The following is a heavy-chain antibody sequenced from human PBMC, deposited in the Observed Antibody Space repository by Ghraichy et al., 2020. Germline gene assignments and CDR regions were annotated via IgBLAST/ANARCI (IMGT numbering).Heavy chain of an antibody. V-gene: IGHV3-43*01. CDR1: GFTFDDYT. CDR2: ISWDGGST. Sequence: LSLTCAASGFTFDDYTMHWVRQAPGKGLEWVSLISWDGGSTYYADSVKGRFTISRDNSKNSLYLQMNSLRTEDTALYYCAKSRISGSYFNYGMDVWGQGTTVTVSS. D-gene: IGHD1-26*01. CDR3: AKSRISGSYFNYGMDV. J-gene: IGHJ6*02.